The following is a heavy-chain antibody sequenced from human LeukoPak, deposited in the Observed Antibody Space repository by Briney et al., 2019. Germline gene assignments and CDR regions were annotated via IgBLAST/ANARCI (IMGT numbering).Heavy chain of an antibody. J-gene: IGHJ4*02. CDR1: GFPFSDYY. D-gene: IGHD6-19*01. CDR3: ANEQWPGGFN. CDR2: ISSSSKYT. V-gene: IGHV3-11*03. Sequence: KSGGSLRLSCAASGFPFSDYYMSWVRQAPGKGLEWVSYISSSSKYTYYADSVKGRFTISRDNSKNTLYLQMNSLRAEDTAVYYCANEQWPGGFNWGQGTLVTVSS.